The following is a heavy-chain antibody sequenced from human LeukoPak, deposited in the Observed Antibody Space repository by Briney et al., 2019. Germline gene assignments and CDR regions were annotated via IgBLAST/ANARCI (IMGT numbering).Heavy chain of an antibody. D-gene: IGHD3-10*01. J-gene: IGHJ4*02. V-gene: IGHV4-39*07. CDR3: ARDNKELLWFGELSNSFDY. CDR1: GGSLSSSSYY. CDR2: IYYSGST. Sequence: SETLSLTCTVSGGSLSSSSYYWGWIRQPPGKGLEWIGSIYYSGSTYYNPSLKSRVTISVDTSKNQFSLKLSSVTAADTAVYYCARDNKELLWFGELSNSFDYWGQGTLVTVSS.